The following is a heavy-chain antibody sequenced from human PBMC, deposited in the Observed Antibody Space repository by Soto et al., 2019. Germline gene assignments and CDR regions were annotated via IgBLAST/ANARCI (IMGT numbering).Heavy chain of an antibody. CDR2: ISYDESNK. CDR1: GFTFSSYA. Sequence: GGSLRLSCAASGFTFSSYAMHWVRQAPGKGLEWVAVISYDESNKYYADSVKGRFTISRDNSKNTLYLQMNSLRAEDTAVYYCARDYGGWEFDPWGQGTLVTVSS. V-gene: IGHV3-30-3*01. CDR3: ARDYGGWEFDP. J-gene: IGHJ5*02. D-gene: IGHD4-17*01.